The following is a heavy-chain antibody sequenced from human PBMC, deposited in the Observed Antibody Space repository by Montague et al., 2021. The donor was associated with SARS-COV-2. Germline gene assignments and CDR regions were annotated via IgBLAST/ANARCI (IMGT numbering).Heavy chain of an antibody. D-gene: IGHD3-10*01. V-gene: IGHV4-4*02. CDR3: GRRLWFGELLSYYYYGMDV. J-gene: IGHJ6*02. CDR2: IYYSAST. CDR1: GGSISSSNW. Sequence: SETLSLTCAVSGGSISSSNWWSWVRQPPGKGLEWIGEIYYSASTXYNTSLKSRVTITVNKSKNQLSLMLSSVTAAATSVYYCGRRLWFGELLSYYYYGMDVWGQGTTVTVSS.